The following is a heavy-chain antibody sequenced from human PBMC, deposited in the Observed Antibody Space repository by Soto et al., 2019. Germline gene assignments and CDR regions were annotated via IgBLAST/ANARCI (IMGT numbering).Heavy chain of an antibody. J-gene: IGHJ4*02. CDR3: ARDRYSSAWYDLDY. CDR2: IWYDGSNK. CDR1: GFTFSSYG. D-gene: IGHD6-19*01. V-gene: IGHV3-33*01. Sequence: QVQLVESGGGVVQPGRSLRLSCAASGFTFSSYGMHWVRQAPGKGLEWVAVIWYDGSNKYYADSVKGRFTISRDNSKNPLYLQMNSLGADETAVYYCARDRYSSAWYDLDYWGQGTLVTVSS.